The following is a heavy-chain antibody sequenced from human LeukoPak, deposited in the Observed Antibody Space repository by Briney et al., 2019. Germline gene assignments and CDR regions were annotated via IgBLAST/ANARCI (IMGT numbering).Heavy chain of an antibody. Sequence: GGSLRLSCAASGLTFSSYAMSWVRQGPGKGLVWVSCINSDGSRTTYADSVKGRFTISRDNAKNTLYLQMNTLRVEDTAVYYCARGSWSAADTNIDYWGQGTLVTVSS. CDR1: GLTFSSYA. D-gene: IGHD6-13*01. V-gene: IGHV3-74*01. CDR2: INSDGSRT. J-gene: IGHJ4*02. CDR3: ARGSWSAADTNIDY.